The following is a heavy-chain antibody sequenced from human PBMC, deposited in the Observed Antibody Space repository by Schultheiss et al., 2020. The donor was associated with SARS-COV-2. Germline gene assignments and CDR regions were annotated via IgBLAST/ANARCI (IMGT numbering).Heavy chain of an antibody. CDR3: ARVRYGGNYYYYGMDV. CDR1: GFTFSSYA. D-gene: IGHD4-17*01. Sequence: GGSLRLSCAASGFTFSSYAMHWVRQAPGKGLEWVAVISYDGSNKYYADSVKGRFTISRDNSKNTLYLQMNSLRAEDTAVYYCARVRYGGNYYYYGMDVWGRGTTVTVSS. J-gene: IGHJ6*02. CDR2: ISYDGSNK. V-gene: IGHV3-30-3*01.